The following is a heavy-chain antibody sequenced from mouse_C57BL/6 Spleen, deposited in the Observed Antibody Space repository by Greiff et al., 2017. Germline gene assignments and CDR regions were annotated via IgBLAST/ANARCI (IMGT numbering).Heavy chain of an antibody. J-gene: IGHJ4*01. CDR1: GFTFSSYA. D-gene: IGHD2-3*01. V-gene: IGHV5-4*03. CDR3: ARGSGYYGLDYAMDY. CDR2: ISDGGSYT. Sequence: EVKLVESGGGLVKPGGSLKLSCAASGFTFSSYAMSWVRQTPEKRLEWVATISDGGSYTYYPDNVKGRFTISRDNAKNNLYLQMSHLKSEDTAMYYCARGSGYYGLDYAMDYWGQGTSVTVSS.